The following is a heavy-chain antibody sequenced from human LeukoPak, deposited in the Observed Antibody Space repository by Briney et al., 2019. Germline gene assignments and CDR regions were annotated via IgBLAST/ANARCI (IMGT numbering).Heavy chain of an antibody. CDR3: AREPDGYCSGGSCYSGWFDP. CDR2: INHSGST. V-gene: IGHV4-34*01. D-gene: IGHD2-15*01. J-gene: IGHJ5*02. CDR1: GGSFSGYY. Sequence: PSETLSLTCAVYGGSFSGYYWSWIRQPPGKGLEWSGEINHSGSTNYNPSLKSRVTISVDTSKNQFSLKLSSVTAADTAVYYCAREPDGYCSGGSCYSGWFDPWGQGTLVTVSS.